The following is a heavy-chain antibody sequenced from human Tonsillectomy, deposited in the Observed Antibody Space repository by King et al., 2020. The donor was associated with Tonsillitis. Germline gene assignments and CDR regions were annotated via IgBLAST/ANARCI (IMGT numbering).Heavy chain of an antibody. CDR3: ARAGPMVRGVKDAFDI. D-gene: IGHD3-10*01. Sequence: VQLQQSGPGLVKPSQTLSLTCAISGDSVSSNSAAWNWIRQSPSRGLEWLGRTYSRSTWYNDYAVSVKSRITINPDTSKNQFSLQLNSVTPEDTAVYYCARAGPMVRGVKDAFDIWGQGTMVTVSS. CDR1: GDSVSSNSAA. V-gene: IGHV6-1*01. J-gene: IGHJ3*02. CDR2: TYSRSTWYN.